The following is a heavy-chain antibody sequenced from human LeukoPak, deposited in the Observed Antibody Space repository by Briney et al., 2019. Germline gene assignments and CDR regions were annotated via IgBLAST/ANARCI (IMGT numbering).Heavy chain of an antibody. V-gene: IGHV3-74*01. CDR1: GFTFSTYW. CDR2: TKSDGST. D-gene: IGHD3-22*01. CDR3: ARAPSEIGGYYPEDFRH. Sequence: GGSLRLSCAASGFTFSTYWMHWVRQAPGKGLVCVSRTKSDGSTNYAASVKGRFTISRDNAKHTVSLQMNSLRPEDTGVYYCARAPSEIGGYYPEDFRHWGQGTLVTVSS. J-gene: IGHJ1*01.